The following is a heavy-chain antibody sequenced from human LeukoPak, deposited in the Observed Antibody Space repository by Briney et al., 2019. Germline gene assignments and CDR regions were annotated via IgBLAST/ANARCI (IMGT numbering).Heavy chain of an antibody. CDR3: AKGDLYGDYVSWFDP. CDR2: ISWNSGSI. D-gene: IGHD4-17*01. CDR1: GFTFDDYA. J-gene: IGHJ5*02. V-gene: IGHV3-9*01. Sequence: GRSLRLSCAASGFTFDDYAMHWVRHAPGKGLEWVSGISWNSGSIGYADSVKGRFTISRDNAKNSLYLQMNSLRAEDTALYYCAKGDLYGDYVSWFDPWGQGTLVTVSS.